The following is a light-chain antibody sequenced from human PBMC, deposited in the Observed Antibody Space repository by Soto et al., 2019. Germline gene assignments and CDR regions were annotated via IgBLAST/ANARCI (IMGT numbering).Light chain of an antibody. CDR1: QSVTSSY. CDR2: RAS. Sequence: EIVLTQSPGTLSLSPGERATLSCRASQSVTSSYLAWYQQKPGQAPRLLIFRASSRATGIPDRFSGSGSGTDFALTISRLEPEDFAVYYCQHYDGSPRMYTFGQGTKLEIK. J-gene: IGKJ2*01. V-gene: IGKV3-20*01. CDR3: QHYDGSPRMYT.